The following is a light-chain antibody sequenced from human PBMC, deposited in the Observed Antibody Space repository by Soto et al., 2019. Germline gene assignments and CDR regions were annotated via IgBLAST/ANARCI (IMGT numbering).Light chain of an antibody. CDR2: SND. Sequence: QSVLTQPPSASGTPGQRVTISCSGSSSNIGSNTVNWYQQLPGTAPKLLIYSNDQRPSGVPYRFSGSKSGTSASLAISGLQSEDEADYYCGTWDSSLSSGVFGGGTKLTVL. V-gene: IGLV1-44*01. J-gene: IGLJ3*02. CDR3: GTWDSSLSSGV. CDR1: SSNIGSNT.